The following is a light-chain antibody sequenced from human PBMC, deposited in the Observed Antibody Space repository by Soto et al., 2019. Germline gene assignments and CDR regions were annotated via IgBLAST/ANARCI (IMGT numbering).Light chain of an antibody. Sequence: DIQMTQSPSSLSASVGVRVTITCRASRSIGNYLNWYQQKPESAPKLLIYLTSSLQSGVPSRFSGRGSGTDFTLTISSLQPEDFATYYCQQSYSTPYSFGQGTKLEIK. J-gene: IGKJ2*01. CDR1: RSIGNY. V-gene: IGKV1-39*01. CDR2: LTS. CDR3: QQSYSTPYS.